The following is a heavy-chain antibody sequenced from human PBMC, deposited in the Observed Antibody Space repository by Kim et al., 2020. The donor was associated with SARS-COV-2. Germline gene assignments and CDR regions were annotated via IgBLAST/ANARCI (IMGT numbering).Heavy chain of an antibody. CDR1: GFTFSSYG. V-gene: IGHV3-30*18. D-gene: IGHD3-22*01. CDR3: AKDQYYYDSSGILT. CDR2: ISYDGSNK. Sequence: GGSLRLSCAASGFTFSSYGMHWVRQAPGKGLEWVAVISYDGSNKYYADSVKGRFTISRDNSKNTLYLQMNSLRAEDTAVYYCAKDQYYYDSSGILTWGQG. J-gene: IGHJ5*02.